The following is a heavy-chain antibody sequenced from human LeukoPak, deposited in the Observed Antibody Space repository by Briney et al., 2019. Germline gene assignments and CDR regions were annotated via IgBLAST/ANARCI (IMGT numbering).Heavy chain of an antibody. CDR2: ISSSSSYI. Sequence: PGGSLRLSCAASGFTFSSYSMNWVRQAPGKGLEWVSSISSSSSYIYYADSVKGRFTISRDNAKNSLYLQMNSLRAEDTAVYYCAREVRDGYSRPEYYYYYYYMDVWGKGTTVTVSS. D-gene: IGHD5-24*01. CDR1: GFTFSSYS. CDR3: AREVRDGYSRPEYYYYYYYMDV. J-gene: IGHJ6*03. V-gene: IGHV3-21*01.